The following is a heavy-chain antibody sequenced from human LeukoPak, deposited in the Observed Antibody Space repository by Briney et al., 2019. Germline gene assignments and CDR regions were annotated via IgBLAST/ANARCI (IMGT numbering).Heavy chain of an antibody. CDR2: ISYDGSNK. J-gene: IGHJ4*02. CDR3: AKDLVWFGELLCDY. D-gene: IGHD3-10*01. CDR1: GFTFSSYG. Sequence: GGSLRLSCAASGFTFSSYGMHWVRQAPGKGLEWVAVISYDGSNKYYADSVKGRFTISRDNSKNTLYLQMNSLRAEDTAVYYCAKDLVWFGELLCDYWGQGTLVTVSS. V-gene: IGHV3-30*18.